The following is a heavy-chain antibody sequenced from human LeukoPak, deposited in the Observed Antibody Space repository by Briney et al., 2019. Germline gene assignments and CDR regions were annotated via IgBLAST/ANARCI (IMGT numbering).Heavy chain of an antibody. J-gene: IGHJ5*02. D-gene: IGHD3-3*01. Sequence: SETLSLTCAVHGGSFSGYYWSWIRQPPGKGLEWIGEINHSGSTNYNPSLKSRVTISVDTSKNKFSLNLSSVTAADTAVYYCARGSYYDFWSGHEAWFDPWGQGTLVTVSS. CDR1: GGSFSGYY. V-gene: IGHV4-34*01. CDR3: ARGSYYDFWSGHEAWFDP. CDR2: INHSGST.